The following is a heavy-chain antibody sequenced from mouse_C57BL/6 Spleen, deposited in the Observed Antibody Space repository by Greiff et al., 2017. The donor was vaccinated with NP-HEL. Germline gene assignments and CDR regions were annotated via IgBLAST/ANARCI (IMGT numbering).Heavy chain of an antibody. CDR1: GFSLTSYG. D-gene: IGHD3-2*02. Sequence: VHLVESGPGLVQPSQSLSITCTVSGFSLTSYGVHWVRQSPGKGLEWLGVIWRGGSTDYNAAFMSRLSITKDNSKSQVFFKMNSLQADDTAIYYCAKMGTAQAAFFAYWGQGTLVTVSA. CDR2: IWRGGST. J-gene: IGHJ3*01. CDR3: AKMGTAQAAFFAY. V-gene: IGHV2-5*01.